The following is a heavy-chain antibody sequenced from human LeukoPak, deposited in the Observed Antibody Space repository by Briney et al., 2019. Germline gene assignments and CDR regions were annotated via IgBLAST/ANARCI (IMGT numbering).Heavy chain of an antibody. J-gene: IGHJ6*02. CDR3: ARLHGERQTYYYGMDV. CDR2: IYYSGST. V-gene: IGHV4-59*01. Sequence: PSETLSLTCTVSGGSISSYYWSWIRQPPGKGLEWIGYIYYSGSTNYSPSLKSRVTISVDTSKNQFSPKLSSVTAADTAVYYCARLHGERQTYYYGMDVWGQGTTVTVSS. CDR1: GGSISSYY. D-gene: IGHD1-1*01.